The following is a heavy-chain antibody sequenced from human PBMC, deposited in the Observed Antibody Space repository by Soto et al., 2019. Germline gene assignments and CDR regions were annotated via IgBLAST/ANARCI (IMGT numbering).Heavy chain of an antibody. J-gene: IGHJ4*02. CDR2: IYWDDDT. V-gene: IGHV2-5*02. Sequence: QITLKESGPTLLKPTQTLTLTCTLSGLSLSSHGVAVGWIRQPPGKALEWLALIYWDDDTRYSPSLKNRLTITKDTAKNQVVITMTNMDPVDTGTYLCAHRVPYYFDYWGQGTLVTVSS. CDR1: GLSLSSHGVA. CDR3: AHRVPYYFDY.